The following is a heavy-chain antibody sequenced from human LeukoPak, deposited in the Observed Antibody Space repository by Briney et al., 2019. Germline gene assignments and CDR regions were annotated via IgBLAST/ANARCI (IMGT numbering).Heavy chain of an antibody. CDR2: INHSGST. CDR1: GGSFSGYY. Sequence: SETLSLTCAVYGGSFSGYYWSWIRQPPGKGLEWIGEINHSGSTNYNPSLKSRVTISVDTSKNQFSLKLSSVTAADTAVYYCARGTGGLRYFDWFGYMDVWGKGTTVTISS. J-gene: IGHJ6*03. CDR3: ARGTGGLRYFDWFGYMDV. V-gene: IGHV4-34*01. D-gene: IGHD3-9*01.